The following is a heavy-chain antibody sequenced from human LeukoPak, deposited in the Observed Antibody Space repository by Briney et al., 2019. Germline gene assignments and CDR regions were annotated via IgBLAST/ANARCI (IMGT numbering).Heavy chain of an antibody. Sequence: GGSLRLSCAASGFTFSSYAMSWVRQAPGKGLEWVSAISGSSGSTYYADSVKGRFTISRDNSKNTLYLQMNSLRAEDTAVYYCAKDRVVRGVRGAFDIWGQGTMVTVSS. CDR3: AKDRVVRGVRGAFDI. D-gene: IGHD3-10*01. J-gene: IGHJ3*02. CDR2: ISGSSGST. CDR1: GFTFSSYA. V-gene: IGHV3-23*01.